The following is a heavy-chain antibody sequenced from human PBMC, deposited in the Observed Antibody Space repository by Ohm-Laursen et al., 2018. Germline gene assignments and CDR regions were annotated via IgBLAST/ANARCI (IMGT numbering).Heavy chain of an antibody. CDR2: IIPIFGTA. V-gene: IGHV1-69*01. D-gene: IGHD3-22*01. J-gene: IGHJ3*02. CDR3: ARDLLYYYDSSGYFDAFDI. Sequence: SSVKVSCKASGGTFSSYAISWVRQAPGQGLEWMGGIIPIFGTANYAQKFQGRVTITADESTSTAYMELSSLRSEDTAVYYCARDLLYYYDSSGYFDAFDIWGQGTMVTVSS. CDR1: GGTFSSYA.